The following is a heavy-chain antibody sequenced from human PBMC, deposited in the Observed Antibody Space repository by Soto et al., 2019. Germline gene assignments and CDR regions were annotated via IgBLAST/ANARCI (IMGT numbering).Heavy chain of an antibody. D-gene: IGHD1-7*01. CDR1: GGSFTSNGW. CDR3: ASRDPGTSVDY. Sequence: LETLSLSCAVSGGSFTSNGWWTWVRQPPGQGLEWIGEIYRTGSTNYNPSLKSRVTISLDKSENQFSLKVTSLTAADTAVYYCASRDPGTSVDYWGQGTLVTVSS. CDR2: IYRTGST. V-gene: IGHV4-4*02. J-gene: IGHJ4*02.